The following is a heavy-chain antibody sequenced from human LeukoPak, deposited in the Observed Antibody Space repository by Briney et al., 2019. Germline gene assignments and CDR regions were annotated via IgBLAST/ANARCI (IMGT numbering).Heavy chain of an antibody. CDR2: IFPDDSDI. CDR3: ARRPLSTNDLHGAFDI. D-gene: IGHD1-1*01. J-gene: IGHJ3*02. V-gene: IGHV5-51*01. Sequence: GESLKISCKASGHNFTTYWIGWVRQMPGKGLEWMGVIFPDDSDISYSPSFQGQVTITADKSINTAYLQWNSLKASDSAMYYCARRPLSTNDLHGAFDIWGQGTLVTVSS. CDR1: GHNFTTYW.